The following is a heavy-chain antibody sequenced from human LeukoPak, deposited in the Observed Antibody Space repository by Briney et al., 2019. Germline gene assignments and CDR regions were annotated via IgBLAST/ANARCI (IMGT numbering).Heavy chain of an antibody. CDR2: INTNTGNP. CDR3: ARENAITGLS. Sequence: GASVKVSCKASGYTFTSIAMIWGRKPPGQGLEWMGWINTNTGNPTYAQGFTGRFVFSLDTSVSTAYLQISSLKAEDTAVYYCARENAITGLSWGQGTLVTVSS. D-gene: IGHD5-12*01. V-gene: IGHV7-4-1*02. J-gene: IGHJ4*02. CDR1: GYTFTSIA.